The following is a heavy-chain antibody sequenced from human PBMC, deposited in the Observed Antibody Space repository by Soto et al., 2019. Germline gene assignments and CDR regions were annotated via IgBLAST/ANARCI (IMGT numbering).Heavy chain of an antibody. CDR1: GFTFSSYS. Sequence: GGSLRLSCAASGFTFSSYSMNWVRQAPGKGLEWVSYISSSSSTIYYADSVKGRFTISRDNAKNSLYLQMNGLRDEDTAVYYCARTDVTGSYSWDYWGQGTLVTVSS. CDR3: ARTDVTGSYSWDY. D-gene: IGHD3-10*01. V-gene: IGHV3-48*02. J-gene: IGHJ4*02. CDR2: ISSSSSTI.